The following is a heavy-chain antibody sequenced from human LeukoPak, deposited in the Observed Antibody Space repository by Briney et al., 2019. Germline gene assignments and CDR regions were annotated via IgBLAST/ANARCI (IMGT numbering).Heavy chain of an antibody. Sequence: PGGSLRLSCAASGFTVSSNYMSWVRQAPGKGLEWVSVLHSGGSTYYADSVKGRFTISRDNSKNTLYLQMNSLRAEDTAVYYCARQTASGFDYWGQGTLVTVSS. J-gene: IGHJ4*02. CDR3: ARQTASGFDY. CDR2: LHSGGST. V-gene: IGHV3-53*01. CDR1: GFTVSSNY. D-gene: IGHD1-1*01.